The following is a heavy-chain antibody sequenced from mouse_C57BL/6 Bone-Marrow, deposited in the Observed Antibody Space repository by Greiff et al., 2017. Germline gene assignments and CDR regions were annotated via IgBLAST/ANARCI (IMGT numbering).Heavy chain of an antibody. CDR1: GYSFTDYN. V-gene: IGHV1-39*01. J-gene: IGHJ3*01. CDR3: AQEDYEWAGFAY. D-gene: IGHD2-4*01. Sequence: EVQLQQSGPELVKPGASVKISCKASGYSFTDYNMNWVKQSHGKSLEWIGVINPNYGTTSYNQKFKGKATLTADQSSSTAYMQLNSLTSEDSAVNDCAQEDYEWAGFAYWGQGTLVTVSA. CDR2: INPNYGTT.